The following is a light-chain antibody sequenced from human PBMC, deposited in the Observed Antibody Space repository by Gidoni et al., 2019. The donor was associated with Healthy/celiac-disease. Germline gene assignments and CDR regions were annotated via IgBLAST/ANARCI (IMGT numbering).Light chain of an antibody. CDR1: QSVSSSY. J-gene: IGKJ5*01. V-gene: IGKV3-20*01. CDR2: GAS. Sequence: EIVLTQSPGTLSLSPGESATLSCRASQSVSSSYLAWYQQNPGQAPRLLIYGASSRATGIPDRFSGSGSGTDFTLTISRLEPEDLAVYYCQQYGSSPKIPFGQGTRLEIK. CDR3: QQYGSSPKIP.